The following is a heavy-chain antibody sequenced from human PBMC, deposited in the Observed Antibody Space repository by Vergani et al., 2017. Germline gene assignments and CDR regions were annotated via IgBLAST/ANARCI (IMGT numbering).Heavy chain of an antibody. CDR3: ARDPDYPGGRNWFDP. CDR1: GFTFSSYA. Sequence: VQLVESGGGLVQPGRSLRLSCAASGFTFSSYAMHWVRPAPGKGLVWVAVISYDGNNKYYADSVKGRFTISRDNSKNTRYQQMNSLRAEYTAVYYCARDPDYPGGRNWFDPWGQGTLVTVSS. D-gene: IGHD3-16*01. J-gene: IGHJ5*02. CDR2: ISYDGNNK. V-gene: IGHV3-30-3*01.